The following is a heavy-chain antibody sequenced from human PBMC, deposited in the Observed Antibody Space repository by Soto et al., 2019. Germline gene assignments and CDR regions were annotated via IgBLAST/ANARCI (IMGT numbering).Heavy chain of an antibody. Sequence: EVQLLESGGGLVQPGGSLRLSCAASGFSFSYYAMTWVRQAPGKGLEWVSGINNNGDGSYYGDSVKGRFTISRDNSKNTLYLQMTGLRAGDTAVYYCAKETYYLDGGGSPPLDAWGQGTLVTVSS. V-gene: IGHV3-23*01. CDR2: INNNGDGS. CDR3: AKETYYLDGGGSPPLDA. D-gene: IGHD3-22*01. J-gene: IGHJ5*02. CDR1: GFSFSYYA.